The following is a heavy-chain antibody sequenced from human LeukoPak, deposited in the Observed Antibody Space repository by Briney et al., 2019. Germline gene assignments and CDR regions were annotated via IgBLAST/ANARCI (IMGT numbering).Heavy chain of an antibody. J-gene: IGHJ4*02. CDR3: AKDRSYYGSESYYPGVFDY. Sequence: GGSLRLSCEGSEFTFNSYGMHWVRQAPGKGLEWVAVISYDGSNTYYADSVKGRFTISRDNSKHTLYLQMNSVRAEDTAVYYCAKDRSYYGSESYYPGVFDYWGQGTLVTVSS. CDR1: EFTFNSYG. D-gene: IGHD3-10*01. CDR2: ISYDGSNT. V-gene: IGHV3-30*18.